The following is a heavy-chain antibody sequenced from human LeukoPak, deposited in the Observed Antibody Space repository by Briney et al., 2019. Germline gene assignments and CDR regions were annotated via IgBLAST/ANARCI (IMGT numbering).Heavy chain of an antibody. CDR3: ARDSGSSWYWDGMDV. D-gene: IGHD6-13*01. V-gene: IGHV3-33*01. CDR1: GFTFSSYG. CDR2: IWYDGSNK. Sequence: PGGSLRLSCAASGFTFSSYGMHWVRQAPGKGLEWVAVIWYDGSNKYYADSVKGRFTISRDNSKNTLYLQMNSLRAEDTAVYYCARDSGSSWYWDGMDVWGQGTTVTVSS. J-gene: IGHJ6*02.